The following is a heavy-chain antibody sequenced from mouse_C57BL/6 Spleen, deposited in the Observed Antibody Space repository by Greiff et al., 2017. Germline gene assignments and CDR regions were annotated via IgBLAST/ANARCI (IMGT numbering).Heavy chain of an antibody. Sequence: QVQLQQPGAELVKPGASVKMSCKASGYTFTSYRITWVKQRPGQGLEWIGDIYPGSGSTNYNEKFKSKATLTVDTSSSTAYMQLSSLTSEDSAVYYCARGDYDMVYYAMDYWGQGTSVTVSS. V-gene: IGHV1-55*01. CDR2: IYPGSGST. D-gene: IGHD2-4*01. CDR1: GYTFTSYR. J-gene: IGHJ4*01. CDR3: ARGDYDMVYYAMDY.